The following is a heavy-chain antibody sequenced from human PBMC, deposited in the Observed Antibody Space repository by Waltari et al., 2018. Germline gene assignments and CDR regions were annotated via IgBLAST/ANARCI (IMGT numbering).Heavy chain of an antibody. J-gene: IGHJ6*02. CDR2: RNPNSGNT. V-gene: IGHV1-8*01. D-gene: IGHD6-6*01. CDR3: ARGFGSSSGYGMDV. CDR1: GYTFTSYD. Sequence: QVQLVQSGAEVKKPGASVKVSCKASGYTFTSYDINWVRQATGQGREWMGWRNPNSGNTGYAQKFQGRVTMTRNTSISTAYMEMSSLGSEDTAVYYCARGFGSSSGYGMDVWGQGTTVTVSS.